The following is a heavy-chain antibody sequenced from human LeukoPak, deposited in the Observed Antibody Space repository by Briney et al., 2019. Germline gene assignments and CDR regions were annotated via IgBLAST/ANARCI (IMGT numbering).Heavy chain of an antibody. CDR2: IYSGGST. Sequence: PGGSLRLSCAAAGFTFSSYWMTRVRQAPGKGLEWVSVIYSGGSTYYADSVKGRFTISRDDSKNTLYLQMNSLRAEDTAVYYCFSLTYDYWGQGTLVTVSS. D-gene: IGHD4/OR15-4a*01. J-gene: IGHJ4*02. CDR3: FSLTYDY. V-gene: IGHV3-53*01. CDR1: GFTFSSYW.